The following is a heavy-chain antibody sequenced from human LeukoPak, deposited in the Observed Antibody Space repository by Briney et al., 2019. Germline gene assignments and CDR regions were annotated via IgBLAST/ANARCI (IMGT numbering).Heavy chain of an antibody. CDR3: ARERGVYYDILTGYSVFDY. CDR2: INHSGST. Sequence: PSGTLSLTCAVSGGSISSGNWWSWVRQPPGKGLEWIGEINHSGSTNYNPSLKSRVTISVDASKHQFSLKLSSVTAADTAVYYCARERGVYYDILTGYSVFDYWGQGTLVTVSS. D-gene: IGHD3-9*01. J-gene: IGHJ4*02. CDR1: GGSISSGNW. V-gene: IGHV4-4*02.